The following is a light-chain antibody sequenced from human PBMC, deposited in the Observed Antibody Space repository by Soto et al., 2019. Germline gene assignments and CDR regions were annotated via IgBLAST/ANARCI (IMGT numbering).Light chain of an antibody. CDR1: QRVSTN. J-gene: IGKJ4*01. CDR3: HQYNNWPPS. CDR2: RAS. Sequence: ETVMTQSPATLFVSPGERATLSCRASQRVSTNLAWYQQKPGQSPRLLIYRASTRATDIPARFSGSGSGTEFTLTISSLQSEDFAVYYCHQYNNWPPSFGGGTKVEIK. V-gene: IGKV3-15*01.